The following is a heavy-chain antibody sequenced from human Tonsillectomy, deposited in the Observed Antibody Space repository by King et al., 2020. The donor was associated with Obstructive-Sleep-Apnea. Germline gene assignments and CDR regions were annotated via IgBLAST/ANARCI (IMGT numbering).Heavy chain of an antibody. D-gene: IGHD3-9*01. CDR3: ASTTYYDISWYFDL. J-gene: IGHJ2*01. CDR1: GGSISSGGYY. V-gene: IGHV4-31*03. CDR2: IYYSGST. Sequence: QLQESGPGLVKPSQTMSLTCTVSGGSISSGGYYWSWIRQHPGKGLEWIGYIYYSGSTYYNPSLKIRVTISIDTYKNQFSLKLSSFTAADTAVYYCASTTYYDISWYFDLWGRGTLVTVSS.